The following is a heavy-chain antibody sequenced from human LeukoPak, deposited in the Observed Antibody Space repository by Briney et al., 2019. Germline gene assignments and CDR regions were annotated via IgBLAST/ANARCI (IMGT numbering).Heavy chain of an antibody. Sequence: PSETLSLTCAVYGGSFSGYYWSWIRQPPGKGLEWIGEINHSGSTNYNPSLKSRVTISVDTSKNQFSLKLSSVTAADTAVYYCARHYGSGSYHATSFDYWGQGTLVTVSS. J-gene: IGHJ4*02. CDR2: INHSGST. CDR3: ARHYGSGSYHATSFDY. V-gene: IGHV4-34*01. D-gene: IGHD3-10*01. CDR1: GGSFSGYY.